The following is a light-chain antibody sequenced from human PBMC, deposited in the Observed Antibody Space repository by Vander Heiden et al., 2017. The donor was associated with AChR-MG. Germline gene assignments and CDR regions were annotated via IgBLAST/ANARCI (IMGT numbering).Light chain of an antibody. CDR3: QAWDRNSEEV. CDR1: TLGAKY. J-gene: IGLJ3*02. Sequence: SHELTQPPSVSVSPGQTASITRSGATLGAKYVCWYQQKSGQSPLLVIYQDTKRPSGIPERFSGSNSGNTATLTISGTQATDEADYYCQAWDRNSEEVFGGGTKLTGL. CDR2: QDT. V-gene: IGLV3-1*01.